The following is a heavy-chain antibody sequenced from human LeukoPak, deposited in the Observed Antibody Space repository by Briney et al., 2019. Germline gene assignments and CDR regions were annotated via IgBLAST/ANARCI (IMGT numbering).Heavy chain of an antibody. Sequence: ASVKVSCKASGYTFTTFGISWLRQAPGQGLEWMGWISPSNGDTNYGQNFQGGLSMTTDTSTNTASMELRSLRSDDTAVYYCARDLAAVASNWFDPWGQGTLVTVSS. CDR1: GYTFTTFG. J-gene: IGHJ5*02. CDR2: ISPSNGDT. D-gene: IGHD6-19*01. V-gene: IGHV1-18*01. CDR3: ARDLAAVASNWFDP.